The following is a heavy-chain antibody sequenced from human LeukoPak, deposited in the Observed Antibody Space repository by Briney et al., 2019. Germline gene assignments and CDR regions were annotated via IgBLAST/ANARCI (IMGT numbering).Heavy chain of an antibody. J-gene: IGHJ4*02. D-gene: IGHD5-18*01. Sequence: SVKVSCKASGGTFSSYAISWVRQAPGQGLEWMGGIIPIFGTANYAQKFQGRVTITADESTSTAYMELSSLRSEDTAVYYCAKGPRDTAMVHYFDYWGQGTLVTVSS. CDR3: AKGPRDTAMVHYFDY. V-gene: IGHV1-69*13. CDR2: IIPIFGTA. CDR1: GGTFSSYA.